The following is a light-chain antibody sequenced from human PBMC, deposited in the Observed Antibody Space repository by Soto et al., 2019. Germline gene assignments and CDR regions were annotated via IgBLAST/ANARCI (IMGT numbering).Light chain of an antibody. CDR3: VLYMGSGIWV. Sequence: QTVVTQEPSFSVSPGGTVTLTCGLTSGSVSTYHYPSWYQQTPGQAPRSLIYSTNTRSSGVPDRFSGSILGNKAALTITGAQAEDESDYYCVLYMGSGIWVFGGGTKVTVL. V-gene: IGLV8-61*01. CDR2: STN. J-gene: IGLJ3*02. CDR1: SGSVSTYHY.